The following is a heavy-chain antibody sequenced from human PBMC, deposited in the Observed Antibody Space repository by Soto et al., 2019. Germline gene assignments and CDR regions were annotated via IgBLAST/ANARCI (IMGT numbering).Heavy chain of an antibody. CDR2: ISGSGASP. V-gene: IGHV3-23*01. J-gene: IGHJ4*02. CDR1: GFTFSTYT. Sequence: LRLSCAASGFTFSTYTMSWVRRAPGKGLEWVSAISGSGASPSYADSVQGRFTISRDNPKRTLYLQMNNLRAEDTAVYYCAKARCSATNCYVPDYWGQGTLVTVSS. CDR3: AKARCSATNCYVPDY. D-gene: IGHD2-2*01.